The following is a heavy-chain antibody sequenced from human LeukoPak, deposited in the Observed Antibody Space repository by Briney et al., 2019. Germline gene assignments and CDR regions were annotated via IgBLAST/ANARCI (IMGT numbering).Heavy chain of an antibody. J-gene: IGHJ6*02. CDR2: IYYSGST. CDR1: GGSISSSSYY. V-gene: IGHV4-61*05. CDR3: ARVGTFHYYGMDV. Sequence: PSETLSLTCTVSGGSISSSSYYWGWIRQPPGKGLEWIGYIYYSGSTNYNPSLKSRVTISVDTSKNQFSLKLSSVTAADTAVYYCARVGTFHYYGMDVWGQGTTVTVSS. D-gene: IGHD2-21*02.